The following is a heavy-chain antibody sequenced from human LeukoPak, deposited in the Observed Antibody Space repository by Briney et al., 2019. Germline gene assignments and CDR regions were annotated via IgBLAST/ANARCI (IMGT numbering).Heavy chain of an antibody. J-gene: IGHJ4*02. CDR2: INHSGST. D-gene: IGHD2-2*01. V-gene: IGHV4-34*01. Sequence: SETLSLTCAVYGGSFSGYYWSWIRQPPGKGLEWIGEINHSGSTNYNPSLKSRVTISVDKSKNQFSLKLSSVTAADTAVYYCARDIRQYPQRGFDYWGQGTLVTVSS. CDR1: GGSFSGYY. CDR3: ARDIRQYPQRGFDY.